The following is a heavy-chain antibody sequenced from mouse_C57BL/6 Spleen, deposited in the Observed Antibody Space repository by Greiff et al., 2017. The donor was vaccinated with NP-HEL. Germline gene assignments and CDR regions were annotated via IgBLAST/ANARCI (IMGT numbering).Heavy chain of an antibody. CDR2: IYPGNSDT. CDR3: TREVYYYGSVYFDY. Sequence: VQLQQSGTVLARPGASVKMSCKTSGYTFTSYWMHWVKQRPGQGLEWIGAIYPGNSDTSYNQKFKGKAKLTAVTSASTAYMELSSLTNEDSAVYYCTREVYYYGSVYFDYWGQGTTLTVSS. CDR1: GYTFTSYW. D-gene: IGHD1-1*01. V-gene: IGHV1-5*01. J-gene: IGHJ2*01.